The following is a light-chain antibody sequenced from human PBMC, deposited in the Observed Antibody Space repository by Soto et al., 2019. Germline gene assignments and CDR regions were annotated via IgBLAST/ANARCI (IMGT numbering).Light chain of an antibody. J-gene: IGKJ4*01. CDR3: QQYDNWTPT. V-gene: IGKV3-15*01. CDR2: GAS. Sequence: EIVMTQSPATVSVSPGERATLSCRASQTIHNKLTWYPKRPGQAPTILIYGASTRATGVPASFRGSGSGTEFNLTINGLQSEDFALYWCQQYDNWTPTFGGGTKVDIK. CDR1: QTIHNK.